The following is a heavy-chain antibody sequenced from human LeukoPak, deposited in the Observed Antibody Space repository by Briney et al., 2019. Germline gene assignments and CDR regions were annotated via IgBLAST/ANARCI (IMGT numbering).Heavy chain of an antibody. CDR3: AGCHSSSWYDC. J-gene: IGHJ5*01. V-gene: IGHV4-59*01. CDR2: IYYSGST. D-gene: IGHD6-13*01. Sequence: SETLSLTCTVSGGSISSYYWSWIRQPPGKGLEWIGYIYYSGSTNYNPSLRSRVTISVDTSKNQFSLKLSSVTAADTAVYYCAGCHSSSWYDCWGQGTLVTVSA. CDR1: GGSISSYY.